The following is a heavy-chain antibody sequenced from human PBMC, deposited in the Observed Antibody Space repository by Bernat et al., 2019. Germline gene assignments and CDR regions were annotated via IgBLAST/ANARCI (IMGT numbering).Heavy chain of an antibody. V-gene: IGHV3-30*18. CDR1: GFTFSSYG. CDR3: AKDGWTTVTSYYFDF. Sequence: QVQLVESGGGVVQPGRSLRLSCAASGFTFSSYGMHWVRQAPGKGLEWVAVISYDGSNKNYADSVKGRFTISRDNSKNTLNLQMNSLRAGDTAVYYCAKDGWTTVTSYYFDFWGQGTLVTVSS. J-gene: IGHJ4*02. CDR2: ISYDGSNK. D-gene: IGHD4-17*01.